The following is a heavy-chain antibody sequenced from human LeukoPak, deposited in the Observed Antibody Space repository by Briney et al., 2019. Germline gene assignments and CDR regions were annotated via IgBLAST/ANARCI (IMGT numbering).Heavy chain of an antibody. CDR1: GFTFITYG. V-gene: IGHV3-33*01. D-gene: IGHD3-22*01. J-gene: IGHJ4*02. Sequence: GRSLRLSCAASGFTFITYGMHWVRQAPGKGLEWVALIWYDGSYKYYADSVKGRFTISRDNAKSSLYLQMNSLRAEDTAVYYCARDYYYDSSGYLGYWGQGTLVTVSS. CDR2: IWYDGSYK. CDR3: ARDYYYDSSGYLGY.